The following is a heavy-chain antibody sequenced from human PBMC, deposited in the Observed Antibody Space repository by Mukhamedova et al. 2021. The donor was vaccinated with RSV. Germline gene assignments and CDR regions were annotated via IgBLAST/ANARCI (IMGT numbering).Heavy chain of an antibody. J-gene: IGHJ2*01. CDR3: ARHVNSGAQQLYKGWYFDL. D-gene: IGHD6-13*01. CDR2: IDPSDSYT. V-gene: IGHV5-10-1*01. Sequence: EWMGRIDPSDSYTNYSPSFQGHVTISADKSISTAYLQWSSLKASDTAMYYCARHVNSGAQQLYKGWYFDLWGRGTLVTVSS.